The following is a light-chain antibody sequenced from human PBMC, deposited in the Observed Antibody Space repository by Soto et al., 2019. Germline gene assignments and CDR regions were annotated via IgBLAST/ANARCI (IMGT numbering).Light chain of an antibody. J-gene: IGKJ4*01. CDR3: QKYNSAPLT. CDR2: AAS. V-gene: IGKV1-27*01. Sequence: DIHMTQSPSSLSASLGDRVTITCRASQGIGVYLAWFQQKPGKVPKLLIYAASALQSGVPSRFSGSGSGTDFTLTISSLQPEDFATYYCQKYNSAPLTFGGGTKVDIK. CDR1: QGIGVY.